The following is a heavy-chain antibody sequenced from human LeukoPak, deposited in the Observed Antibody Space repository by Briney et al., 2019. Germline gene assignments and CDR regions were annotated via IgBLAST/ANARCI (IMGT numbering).Heavy chain of an antibody. Sequence: KPSETLSLTCAVYGGSFSAYYWSWIRQPPGKGLEWIGEINHSGSTNYNPSLKSRVTLSVDTSKSQFSLKLSSVTAADTAVYYCXXXXXYDSSGYYDFDYWGQGTLVTASS. CDR2: INHSGST. D-gene: IGHD3-22*01. V-gene: IGHV4-34*01. CDR1: GGSFSAYY. J-gene: IGHJ4*02. CDR3: XXXXXYDSSGYYDFDY.